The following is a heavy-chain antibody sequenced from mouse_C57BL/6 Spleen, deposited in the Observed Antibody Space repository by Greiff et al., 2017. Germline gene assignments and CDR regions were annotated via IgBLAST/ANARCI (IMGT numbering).Heavy chain of an antibody. J-gene: IGHJ1*03. CDR1: GFTFSSYA. CDR3: ARDLLKNWYFDV. D-gene: IGHD1-3*01. CDR2: ISDGGSYT. Sequence: EVKLVESGGGLVKPGGSLKLSCAASGFTFSSYAMSWVRQTPEKRLEWVATISDGGSYTYYPDNVKGRFTISRDNAKNNLYLQMSHLKSEDTAMYYCARDLLKNWYFDVWGTGTTVTVSS. V-gene: IGHV5-4*01.